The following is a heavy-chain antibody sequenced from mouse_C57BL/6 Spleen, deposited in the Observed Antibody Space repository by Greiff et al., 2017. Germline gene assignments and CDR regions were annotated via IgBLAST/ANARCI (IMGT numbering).Heavy chain of an antibody. V-gene: IGHV5-17*01. CDR2: ISSGSSTI. D-gene: IGHD2-2*01. CDR1: GFTFSDYG. CDR3: ATMVTTGGDYYAMDY. J-gene: IGHJ4*01. Sequence: EVLLVESGGGLVKPGGSLKLSCAASGFTFSDYGMHWVRQAPEKGLEWVAYISSGSSTIYYADTVKGRSTITIDNAKNTLFLQMTSLRSEDTAMYYCATMVTTGGDYYAMDYWGQGTSVTVSS.